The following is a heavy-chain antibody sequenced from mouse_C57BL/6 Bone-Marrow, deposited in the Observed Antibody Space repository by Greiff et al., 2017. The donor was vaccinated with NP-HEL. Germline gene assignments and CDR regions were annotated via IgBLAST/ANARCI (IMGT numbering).Heavy chain of an antibody. CDR2: IHPNSGST. D-gene: IGHD4-1*01. CDR1: GYTFTSYW. Sequence: VQLQQPGAELVKPGASVKSSCKASGYTFTSYWMHWVKQRPGQGLEWIGMIHPNSGSTNYNEKFKSKATLTVDKSSSTAYMQLSSLTSEDSAVYYCARSELGHWYFDVWGTGTTVTVSS. V-gene: IGHV1-64*01. J-gene: IGHJ1*03. CDR3: ARSELGHWYFDV.